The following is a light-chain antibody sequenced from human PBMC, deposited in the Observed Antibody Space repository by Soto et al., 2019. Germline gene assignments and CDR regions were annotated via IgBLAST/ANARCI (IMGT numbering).Light chain of an antibody. Sequence: EFVLTQSPGTLSLSPGERATLSCRASQTVRNNYLAWYQQKPGQAPRLLIYDASSRATGIPDRFSGGGSGTDFTLTISRLKPEDFAVYYCQQYGGSPRTFGQGTKVDIK. CDR3: QQYGGSPRT. V-gene: IGKV3-20*01. CDR2: DAS. CDR1: QTVRNNY. J-gene: IGKJ1*01.